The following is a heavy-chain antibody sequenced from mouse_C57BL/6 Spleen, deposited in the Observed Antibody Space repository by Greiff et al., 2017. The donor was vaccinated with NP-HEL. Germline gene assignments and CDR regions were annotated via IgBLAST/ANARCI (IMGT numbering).Heavy chain of an antibody. CDR2: IYPGNSDT. Sequence: EVQLQQSGTVLARPGASVKMSCKTSGYTFTSYWMHWVKQRPGQGLEWIGAIYPGNSDTSYNQKFKGKAKLTAVTSASTAYMELSSLTNEDSAVYYCTRGYYSNYAMDYWGQGTSVTVSS. CDR3: TRGYYSNYAMDY. CDR1: GYTFTSYW. V-gene: IGHV1-5*01. J-gene: IGHJ4*01. D-gene: IGHD2-5*01.